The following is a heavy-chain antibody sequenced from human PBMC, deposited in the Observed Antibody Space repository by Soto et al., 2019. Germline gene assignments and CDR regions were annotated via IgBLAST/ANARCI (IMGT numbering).Heavy chain of an antibody. CDR1: GGTFSSYT. J-gene: IGHJ6*02. CDR2: IIPILGIA. CDR3: ARRGGIVVVPASYGMDV. V-gene: IGHV1-69*02. D-gene: IGHD2-2*01. Sequence: ASLKVSCKASGGTFSSYTISWVRQAPGQGLEWMGRIIPILGIANYAQKFQGRVTITADKSTSTAYMELSSLRSEDTAVYYCARRGGIVVVPASYGMDVWGQGTTVTVSS.